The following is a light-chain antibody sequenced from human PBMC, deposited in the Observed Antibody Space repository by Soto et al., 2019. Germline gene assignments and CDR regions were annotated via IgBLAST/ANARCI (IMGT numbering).Light chain of an antibody. J-gene: IGLJ7*01. CDR2: EVN. V-gene: IGLV2-23*02. CDR3: CSFAGSNRLVV. CDR1: RNDVGIYNL. Sequence: QSALTQPASVSGSPGQSITISCTGTRNDVGIYNLVSWYQQHPDRAPKLIIYEVNKRPSGISYRFSGAKSGNTASLTISGLQAEDEADYYCCSFAGSNRLVVFGGGTQLTVL.